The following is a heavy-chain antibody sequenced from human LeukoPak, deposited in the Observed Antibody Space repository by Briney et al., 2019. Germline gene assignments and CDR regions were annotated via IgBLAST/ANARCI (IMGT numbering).Heavy chain of an antibody. Sequence: PGGSLRLSCAASGFTFSSYDMHWVRQATGKGREWVSGIGTAGDIYYSGSVKGRFTISRENAKSSLYLQMKSLRAGDTAVYYCARDRGRYYMDVWGKGTTVTISS. CDR3: ARDRGRYYMDV. CDR2: IGTAGDI. V-gene: IGHV3-13*01. J-gene: IGHJ6*03. CDR1: GFTFSSYD. D-gene: IGHD6-25*01.